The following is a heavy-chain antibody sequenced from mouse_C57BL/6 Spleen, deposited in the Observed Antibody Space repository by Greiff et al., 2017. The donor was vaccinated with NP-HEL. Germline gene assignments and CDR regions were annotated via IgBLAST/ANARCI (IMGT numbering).Heavy chain of an antibody. Sequence: VQLQQPGAELVKPGASVKLSCKASGYTFTSYWMHWVKQRPGQGLEWIGMIHPNSGSTNYNEKFKSKATLTVDKSSSTAYMQLSSLTSEDSAVYYCAREGNWDEYYFDYWGQGTTLTVSS. J-gene: IGHJ2*01. CDR2: IHPNSGST. CDR3: AREGNWDEYYFDY. V-gene: IGHV1-64*01. CDR1: GYTFTSYW. D-gene: IGHD4-1*01.